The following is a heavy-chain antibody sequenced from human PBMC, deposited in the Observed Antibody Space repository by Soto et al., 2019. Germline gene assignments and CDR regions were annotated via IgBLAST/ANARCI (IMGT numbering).Heavy chain of an antibody. D-gene: IGHD2-15*01. CDR1: GGTFSSYA. CDR3: ARDSLVVVAATPRGFDP. CDR2: IIPMFGTA. Sequence: QVQLVQSGAEVKKPGSSVKVSCKSSGGTFSSYAFSWVRQAPGQGLEWMGGIIPMFGTANYAQKFQGRVTIPADESTSTAYMELSSLRFEDTAVYYCARDSLVVVAATPRGFDPWGQGTLVTVSS. V-gene: IGHV1-69*01. J-gene: IGHJ5*02.